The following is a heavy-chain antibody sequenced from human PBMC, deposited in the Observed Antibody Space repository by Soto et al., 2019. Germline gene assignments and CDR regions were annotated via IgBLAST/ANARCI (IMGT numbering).Heavy chain of an antibody. Sequence: GASVKVSCKASGYTFTGYYMHWVRQAPGQGLEWMGWINPNSGGTNYAQKFQGRVTMTRDTSISTAYMELSRLRSDDTAVYYCARWTGTTSPTKTGWEFDYWGQGTLVTVSS. D-gene: IGHD1-7*01. J-gene: IGHJ4*02. CDR1: GYTFTGYY. CDR3: ARWTGTTSPTKTGWEFDY. V-gene: IGHV1-2*02. CDR2: INPNSGGT.